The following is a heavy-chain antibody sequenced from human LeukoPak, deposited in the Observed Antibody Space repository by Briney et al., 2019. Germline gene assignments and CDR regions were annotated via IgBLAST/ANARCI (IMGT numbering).Heavy chain of an antibody. J-gene: IGHJ4*02. CDR3: ARDTKLIVVVPAAIGY. D-gene: IGHD2-2*01. CDR2: INPNSGGT. V-gene: IGHV1-2*02. Sequence: ASVKVSCKASGYTFTGYYMHWVRQAPGQGLEWMGWINPNSGGTNYAQKFQGRVTMTRDTSISTAYMELSRLRSDDRAVYYCARDTKLIVVVPAAIGYWGQGTLVTVSS. CDR1: GYTFTGYY.